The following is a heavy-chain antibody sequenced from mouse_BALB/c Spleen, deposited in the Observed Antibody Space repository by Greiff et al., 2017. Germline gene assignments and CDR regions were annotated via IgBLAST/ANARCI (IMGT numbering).Heavy chain of an antibody. Sequence: EVKLQQSGAELVRPGALVKLSCKASGFNIKDYYMHWVKQRPEQGLEWIGWIDPENGNTIYDPKFQGKASITADTSSNTAYLQLSSLTSEDTAVYYCARVVLRNQHEAWFAYWGQGTLVTVSA. CDR2: IDPENGNT. CDR3: ARVVLRNQHEAWFAY. J-gene: IGHJ3*01. D-gene: IGHD1-1*01. CDR1: GFNIKDYY. V-gene: IGHV14-1*02.